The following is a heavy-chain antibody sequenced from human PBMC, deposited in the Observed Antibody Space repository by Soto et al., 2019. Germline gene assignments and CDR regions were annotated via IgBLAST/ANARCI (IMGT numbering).Heavy chain of an antibody. CDR3: ARGIIPQVTAILY. J-gene: IGHJ4*02. D-gene: IGHD2-21*02. Sequence: PSETLSLTCTVSGGSIRDYYWSWIRQPPGKGLEWIGYVFDSGNTNYNPSLKSRVTISVDTSKNQFSLKLSSVTAADTAVYYCARGIIPQVTAILYWGQGTLVTVSS. V-gene: IGHV4-59*01. CDR2: VFDSGNT. CDR1: GGSIRDYY.